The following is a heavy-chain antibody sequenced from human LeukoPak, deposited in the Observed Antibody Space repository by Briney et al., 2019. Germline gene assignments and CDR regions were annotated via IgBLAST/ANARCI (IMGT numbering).Heavy chain of an antibody. V-gene: IGHV1-2*02. CDR1: GYTFTGYY. Sequence: ASVKVSCKASGYTFTGYYMHWVRQAPGQGLEWMGWINPNSGGTNYAQKFQGRVTMTRDTSISTAYMELSRPRSDDTAVYYCARGANSGRFSSGWDSWGQGTLVTVSS. J-gene: IGHJ4*02. CDR2: INPNSGGT. D-gene: IGHD6-19*01. CDR3: ARGANSGRFSSGWDS.